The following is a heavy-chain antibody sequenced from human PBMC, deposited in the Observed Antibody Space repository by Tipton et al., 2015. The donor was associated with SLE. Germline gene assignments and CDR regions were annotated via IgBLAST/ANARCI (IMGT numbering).Heavy chain of an antibody. V-gene: IGHV4-59*01. CDR1: GGSISSYY. J-gene: IGHJ3*02. CDR2: IYYSGST. Sequence: TLSLTCTVSGGSISSYYWSWIRQPPGKGLEWIGYIYYSGSTNYNPSLKSRVTISVDTSKNQFSLKLSSVTAADTAVYYCAGRYCSSTSCQRSFDIWGQGTMVTVSS. D-gene: IGHD2-2*01. CDR3: AGRYCSSTSCQRSFDI.